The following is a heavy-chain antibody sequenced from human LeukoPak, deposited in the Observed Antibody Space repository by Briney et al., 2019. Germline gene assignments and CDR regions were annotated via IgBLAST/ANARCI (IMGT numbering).Heavy chain of an antibody. D-gene: IGHD5-24*01. Sequence: GRSLRLSCAASGFTFSSYGMHWVRQAPGKGLEWVAVIWYDGSNKYYADSVKGRFTISRDNSKNTLYLQMNSLRAEDTAVYYCARGGEMATIKMTIFDYWNRETL. CDR3: ARGGEMATIKMTIFDY. V-gene: IGHV3-33*01. CDR1: GFTFSSYG. J-gene: IGHJ4*02. CDR2: IWYDGSNK.